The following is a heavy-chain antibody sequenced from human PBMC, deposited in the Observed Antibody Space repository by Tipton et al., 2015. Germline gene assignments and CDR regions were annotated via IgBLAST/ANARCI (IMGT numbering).Heavy chain of an antibody. CDR1: GDSITSNNHY. CDR3: ACQDYDSLTRDYQTVDY. D-gene: IGHD3-9*01. J-gene: IGHJ4*02. V-gene: IGHV4-39*01. Sequence: TLSLTCNVSGDSITSNNHYWGWIRQPPGKGLEWVGTIYYSGDTFYNPSLKSRIAVSVDTSKNQFSLKLTSVTAADTAVYYCACQDYDSLTRDYQTVDYWGQGTLVTVSS. CDR2: IYYSGDT.